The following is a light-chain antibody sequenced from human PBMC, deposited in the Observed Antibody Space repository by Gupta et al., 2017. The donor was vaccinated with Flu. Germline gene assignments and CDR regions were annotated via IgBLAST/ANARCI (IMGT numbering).Light chain of an antibody. Sequence: VTLGQPASISCRSSQSLVYSDGNTYLHWFQQRPGQSPRRLIYQVSHRESGVPDRFSGSGSGTDFTLKISRVEAEDGGVYYCMQGSRWPWAFGQGTKVEIK. CDR2: QVS. CDR1: QSLVYSDGNTY. J-gene: IGKJ1*01. V-gene: IGKV2-30*01. CDR3: MQGSRWPWA.